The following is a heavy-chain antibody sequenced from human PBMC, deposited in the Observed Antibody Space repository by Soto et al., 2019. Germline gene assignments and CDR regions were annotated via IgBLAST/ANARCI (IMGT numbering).Heavy chain of an antibody. V-gene: IGHV4-31*03. J-gene: IGHJ5*02. CDR2: IYYSGST. Sequence: QVQLQESGPGLVKPSQTLSLTCTVSGGSISSGGYYWSWIRQHPGKGLEWIGYIYYSGSTYYNPSLKSRVTISVDTSKNQFSLKLSSVTAADTAVYYCARGSPYYDILTGYYNWFDPWGQGTLVTVSS. CDR1: GGSISSGGYY. CDR3: ARGSPYYDILTGYYNWFDP. D-gene: IGHD3-9*01.